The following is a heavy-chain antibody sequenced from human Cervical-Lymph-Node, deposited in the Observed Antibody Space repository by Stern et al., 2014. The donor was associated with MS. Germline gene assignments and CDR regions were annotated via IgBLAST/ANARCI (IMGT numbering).Heavy chain of an antibody. J-gene: IGHJ4*02. Sequence: DQLVESGAEVKKPGESLKISCQGSGYSFTSYWIGWVRQMPGKGLEWMGSILPGYSDTRYNPAFQGPVTTSTEKYHRPASLQWSSLKASDTAMYYCARPKDYGDFKNWGQGTLVTVSS. V-gene: IGHV5-51*03. CDR1: GYSFTSYW. D-gene: IGHD4-17*01. CDR3: ARPKDYGDFKN. CDR2: ILPGYSDT.